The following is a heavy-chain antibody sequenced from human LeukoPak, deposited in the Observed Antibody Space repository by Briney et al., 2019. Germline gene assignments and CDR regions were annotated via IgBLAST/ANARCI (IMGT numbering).Heavy chain of an antibody. D-gene: IGHD5-24*01. Sequence: SETPSLTCAVYGESLNYYYWSWIRQSPEKGLEWIGEVFDGKTTNYNPSLKSRVTISAVTSSNQFSLNLKSVTAADTAVYYCASGAWATRLHSWAQGTLVIVSS. CDR1: GESLNYYY. J-gene: IGHJ4*02. CDR2: VFDGKTT. CDR3: ASGAWATRLHS. V-gene: IGHV4-34*12.